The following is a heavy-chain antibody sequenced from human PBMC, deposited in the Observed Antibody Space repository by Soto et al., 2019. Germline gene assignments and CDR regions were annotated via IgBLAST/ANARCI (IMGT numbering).Heavy chain of an antibody. J-gene: IGHJ4*02. CDR2: IKTDGSAT. CDR3: ARRMAAVSAFDY. CDR1: GFTFSSYW. D-gene: IGHD6-13*01. V-gene: IGHV3-74*01. Sequence: PGGSLRLSCAASGFTFSSYWMYWVRQAPGKGLVWVSRIKTDGSATTYADSVKGRFTISRDNAKNTVYLQMNSLRADDTAVYYCARRMAAVSAFDYWGQGTLVTVSS.